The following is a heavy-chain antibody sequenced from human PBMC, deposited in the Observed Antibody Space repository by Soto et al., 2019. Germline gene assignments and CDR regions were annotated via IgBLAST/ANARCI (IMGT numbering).Heavy chain of an antibody. CDR3: ARIPHSTTSYYYYYYGMDV. CDR1: GYSFASQW. CDR2: IYPADSDT. V-gene: IGHV5-51*01. D-gene: IGHD6-13*01. Sequence: GESLKISCKGSGYSFASQWIGWVRQMPGKGLEWMGNIYPADSDTRYSPSFQGQVTISVDKSISTAYLQWTRLKASDTAIYYCARIPHSTTSYYYYYYGMDVWGQVTTVTVSS. J-gene: IGHJ6*02.